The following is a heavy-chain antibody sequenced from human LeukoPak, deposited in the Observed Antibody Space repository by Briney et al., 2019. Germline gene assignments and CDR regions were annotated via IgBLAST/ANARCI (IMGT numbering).Heavy chain of an antibody. D-gene: IGHD3-22*01. J-gene: IGHJ4*02. Sequence: GGSLRLSCAASGFNVSSNYMSWVRQAPGKGLEWVSVMYSGGITYYADSVKGRFTVSRDTSKNTLSVLMNSLRADDTAIYYCATSLKQLGRGQTYYYDSSGYYYWGQGTLVAVSS. CDR1: GFNVSSNY. V-gene: IGHV3-53*01. CDR3: ATSLKQLGRGQTYYYDSSGYYY. CDR2: MYSGGIT.